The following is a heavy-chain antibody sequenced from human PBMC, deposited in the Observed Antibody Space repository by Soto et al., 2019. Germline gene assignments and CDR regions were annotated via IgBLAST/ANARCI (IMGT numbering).Heavy chain of an antibody. V-gene: IGHV1-18*01. CDR1: GYTFTNFG. D-gene: IGHD3-16*01. J-gene: IGHJ4*02. CDR2: ISAYNGNT. CDR3: ARGGTLIDY. Sequence: ASVKVSCKTSGYTFTNFGLSWVRQAPGQGLEWMGWISAYNGNTNYAQNFQGRVTMTTDTSTSTAYMELRSLRSDDTAVYYCARGGTLIDYWGQGSLVIVSS.